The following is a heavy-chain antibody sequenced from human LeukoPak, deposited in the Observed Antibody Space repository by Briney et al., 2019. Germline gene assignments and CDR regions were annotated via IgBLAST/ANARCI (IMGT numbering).Heavy chain of an antibody. CDR2: IKQDGSEK. Sequence: PGGSLRLSCAASGFTFSSSWVSWVRQAPGKGLEWVANIKQDGSEKNYVDSVKGRFTISRDNAKNSMYLQMNSLRADDTAEYYCARDRGYNAFDIWGQGTMVTVSS. V-gene: IGHV3-7*01. D-gene: IGHD5-18*01. CDR3: ARDRGYNAFDI. J-gene: IGHJ3*02. CDR1: GFTFSSSW.